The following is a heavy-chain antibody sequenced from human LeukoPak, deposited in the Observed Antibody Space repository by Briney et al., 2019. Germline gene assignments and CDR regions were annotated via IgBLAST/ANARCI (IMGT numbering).Heavy chain of an antibody. CDR3: ARNGRVRRVVKDLFEY. CDR1: GYTLTDYD. CDR2: VSAYNGKT. J-gene: IGHJ4*02. Sequence: ASVTVSFMTSGYTLTDYDITWLRQAPGQGLEWMGGVSAYNGKTYYSQRFQDRVIITKDTSTGTAYMDLRDLRTDDTAMYYCARNGRVRRVVKDLFEYWGQGTLVAVSS. V-gene: IGHV1-18*01. D-gene: IGHD3-10*01.